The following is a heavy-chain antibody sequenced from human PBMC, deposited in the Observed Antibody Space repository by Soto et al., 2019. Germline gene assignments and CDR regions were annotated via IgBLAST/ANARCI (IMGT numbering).Heavy chain of an antibody. J-gene: IGHJ4*02. V-gene: IGHV3-30-3*01. CDR3: ASTSSAAY. Sequence: PGGSLRLSCAASGFTFSSYAMHWVRQAPGKGLEWVAVISYDGSNKYYADSVKGRFTISRDNSKNTLYLQMNSLRAEDTAVYYCASTSSAAYWGQGTLVTVSS. D-gene: IGHD3-22*01. CDR1: GFTFSSYA. CDR2: ISYDGSNK.